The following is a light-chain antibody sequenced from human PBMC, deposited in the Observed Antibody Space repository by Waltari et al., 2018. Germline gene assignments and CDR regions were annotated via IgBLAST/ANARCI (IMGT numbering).Light chain of an antibody. V-gene: IGKV1-6*01. J-gene: IGKJ1*01. Sequence: AIQMTQSPSSLSASVGDRVTITCRASQDIRNDLGWYQQKPGEAPKLLIYAASNLQSGVPSKFSGSGSGTDFTLTISRLEPEDFAVYYCQQYGSSPRTFGQGTKVEIK. CDR3: QQYGSSPRT. CDR2: AAS. CDR1: QDIRND.